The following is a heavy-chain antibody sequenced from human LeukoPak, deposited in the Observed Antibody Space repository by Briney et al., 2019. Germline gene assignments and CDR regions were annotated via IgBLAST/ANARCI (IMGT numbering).Heavy chain of an antibody. CDR2: ISGSGSST. CDR1: GFTFSNCA. J-gene: IGHJ4*02. V-gene: IGHV3-23*01. D-gene: IGHD3-22*01. CDR3: AGYDSSGYYYN. Sequence: QSGGSLRLSCAASGFTFSNCAMSWVRQAPEKGLEWVSGISGSGSSTYYADSVKGRFTISRDNSENTLSLQMNSLRAEDTAVYYCAGYDSSGYYYNWGQGTLVTASS.